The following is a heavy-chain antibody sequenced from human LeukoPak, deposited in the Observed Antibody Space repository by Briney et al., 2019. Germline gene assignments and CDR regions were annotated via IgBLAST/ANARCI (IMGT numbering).Heavy chain of an antibody. CDR1: GFTFSDYY. J-gene: IGHJ2*01. CDR3: AREQWLVRGYFDL. Sequence: GGSLRLSCAASGFTFSDYYMSWIRQAPGKGLEWVSYISSSSSYTNYADSVKGRFTISRDNAKNSLYLQMNSLRAEDTAVYFCAREQWLVRGYFDLWGRGTLVTVSS. V-gene: IGHV3-11*05. CDR2: ISSSSSYT. D-gene: IGHD6-19*01.